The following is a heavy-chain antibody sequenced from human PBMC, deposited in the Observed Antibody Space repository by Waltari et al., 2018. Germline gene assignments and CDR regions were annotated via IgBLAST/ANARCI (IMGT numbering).Heavy chain of an antibody. D-gene: IGHD2-2*01. CDR1: GYTFIGYY. J-gene: IGHJ4*02. CDR3: VRDGHKYDFDF. V-gene: IGHV1-2*06. Sequence: QVQLVQSGADVKNPGASVRVSCKASGYTFIGYYIHCVRQAPGQGLEWMGLNTPNSGATVYAQNRQGRVTMTRDTAISTAYMELSRLTSDDTAVYYCVRDGHKYDFDFWGQGTLVTVPS. CDR2: NTPNSGAT.